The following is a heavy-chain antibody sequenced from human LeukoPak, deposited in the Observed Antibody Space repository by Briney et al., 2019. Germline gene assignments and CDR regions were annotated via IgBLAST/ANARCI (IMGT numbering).Heavy chain of an antibody. Sequence: PSQTLSLTCTVSGGSISSGSYYWSWIRQPAGKGLEWIGRIYTSGSTNYNPSLKSRVTISVDTSKNQFSLKLSSVTAADTAVYYCARVKDKLQRRVFDIWGQGTMVTVSS. CDR2: IYTSGST. CDR3: ARVKDKLQRRVFDI. V-gene: IGHV4-61*02. D-gene: IGHD2-15*01. J-gene: IGHJ3*02. CDR1: GGSISSGSYY.